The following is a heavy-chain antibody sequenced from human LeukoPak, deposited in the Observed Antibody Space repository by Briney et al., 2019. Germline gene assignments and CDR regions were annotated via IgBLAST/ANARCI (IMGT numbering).Heavy chain of an antibody. CDR3: AKSAVVPAAILLGTAITGHYDNWFDP. CDR1: GFTFSSYS. V-gene: IGHV3-21*04. J-gene: IGHJ5*02. CDR2: ISSSSSYI. D-gene: IGHD2-2*01. Sequence: GGSLRLSCAASGFTFSSYSMNWVRQAPGKGLEWVSSISSSSSYIYYADSVKGRFTISRDNAKNSLYLQMNSLRAEDTAVYYCAKSAVVPAAILLGTAITGHYDNWFDPWGQGTLVTVSS.